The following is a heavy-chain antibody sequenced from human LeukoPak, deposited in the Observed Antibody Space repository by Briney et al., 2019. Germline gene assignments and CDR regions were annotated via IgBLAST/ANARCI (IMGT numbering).Heavy chain of an antibody. CDR1: GFTFSSYS. Sequence: GGSLRLSCAASGFTFSSYSMNWVRQAPGKGLEWVSSISGSNNYIYYADSMKGRFTISRDNAKNSLYLQMNSLRAEDTAVYYCARDYYGDYFFDYWGQGTLVTVSS. V-gene: IGHV3-21*01. CDR2: ISGSNNYI. CDR3: ARDYYGDYFFDY. J-gene: IGHJ4*02. D-gene: IGHD4-17*01.